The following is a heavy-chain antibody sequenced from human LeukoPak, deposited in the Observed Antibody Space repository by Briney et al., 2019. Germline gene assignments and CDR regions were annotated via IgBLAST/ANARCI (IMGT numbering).Heavy chain of an antibody. V-gene: IGHV3-30-3*01. CDR2: ISYDGSNK. Sequence: GGSLRLSCVASGFTFSSYAMHWVRQAPGKGLEWVAVISYDGSNKYYADSVKGRFTISRDNSKNTLYLQMNSLRAEDTAVYYCARDRAAQVPAALNWFDPWGQGTLVTVSS. CDR3: ARDRAAQVPAALNWFDP. J-gene: IGHJ5*02. D-gene: IGHD2-2*01. CDR1: GFTFSSYA.